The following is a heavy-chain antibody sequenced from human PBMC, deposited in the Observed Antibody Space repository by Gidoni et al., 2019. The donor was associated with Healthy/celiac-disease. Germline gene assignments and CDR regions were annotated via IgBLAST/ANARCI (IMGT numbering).Heavy chain of an antibody. Sequence: QVQLQQWGAGLLKPSATLSLTCAAYGGSFSGYYWSWIRQPPGKGLEWIGEINHSGSTNYNPSLKSRVTISVDTSKNQFSLKLSSVTAADTAVYYCARAEVYDSSGRLYWYFDLWGRGTLVTVSS. CDR3: ARAEVYDSSGRLYWYFDL. D-gene: IGHD3-22*01. J-gene: IGHJ2*01. CDR1: GGSFSGYY. V-gene: IGHV4-34*01. CDR2: INHSGST.